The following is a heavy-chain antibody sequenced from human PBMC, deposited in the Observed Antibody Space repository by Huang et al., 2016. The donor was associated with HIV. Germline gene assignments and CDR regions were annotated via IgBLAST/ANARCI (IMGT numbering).Heavy chain of an antibody. CDR2: LNPKNGAT. D-gene: IGHD5-12*01. V-gene: IGHV1-2*02. CDR1: GYTFADYF. CDR3: TRDGVAPDEEFDY. J-gene: IGHJ4*02. Sequence: QVQLVQSGAEVKKPGASVKVSCKPSGYTFADYFINWVRQAPGQGLEWMAGLNPKNGATNYAQKFLGRVTVTGETSINTAYMEFSGLTSDDTANYYCTRDGVAPDEEFDYWGQGTLIIVSS.